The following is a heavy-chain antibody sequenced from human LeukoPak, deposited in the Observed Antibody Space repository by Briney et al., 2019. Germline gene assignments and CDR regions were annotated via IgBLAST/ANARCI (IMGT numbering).Heavy chain of an antibody. J-gene: IGHJ4*02. CDR2: INSDGSST. V-gene: IGHV3-74*01. D-gene: IGHD4-17*01. CDR1: GFTFSSYW. CDR3: ARVSPNTVTTLQYFDY. Sequence: PSGGSLRLSCAASGFTFSSYWMHWVRQAPGKGLVWVSRINSDGSSTSYADSVKGRFTISRDNAKNSLYLQMNSLRAEDTAVYYCARVSPNTVTTLQYFDYWGQGTLVTVSS.